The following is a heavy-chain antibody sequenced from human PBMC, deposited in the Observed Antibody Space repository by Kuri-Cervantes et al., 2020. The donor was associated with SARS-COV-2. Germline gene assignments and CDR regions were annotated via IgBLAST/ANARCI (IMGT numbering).Heavy chain of an antibody. Sequence: SVKVSCKASGGTFSSYAISWVRQAPGQGLEWMGGIIPIFGTANYAQKFQGRVTITADESTSTAYMELSRLRSDDTAVYYCARDAVLAAGYFDYWGQGTLVTVSS. D-gene: IGHD6-13*01. CDR3: ARDAVLAAGYFDY. V-gene: IGHV1-69*13. J-gene: IGHJ4*02. CDR2: IIPIFGTA. CDR1: GGTFSSYA.